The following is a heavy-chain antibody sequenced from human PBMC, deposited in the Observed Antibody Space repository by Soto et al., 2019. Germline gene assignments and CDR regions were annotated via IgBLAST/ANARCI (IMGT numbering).Heavy chain of an antibody. CDR2: INDRGSI. Sequence: QVQLQQWGAGPLRPLETLSLTCGVSGGSFSGYYWAWIRQSPGKGLEWIGEINDRGSINYNPSLKSRVSISVDTSKNHYSLTLRSVTAADTAVYYCARDSHDILTVPPWVWYVDLWGRGTLVTVSS. CDR1: GGSFSGYY. CDR3: ARDSHDILTVPPWVWYVDL. J-gene: IGHJ2*01. D-gene: IGHD3-9*01. V-gene: IGHV4-34*01.